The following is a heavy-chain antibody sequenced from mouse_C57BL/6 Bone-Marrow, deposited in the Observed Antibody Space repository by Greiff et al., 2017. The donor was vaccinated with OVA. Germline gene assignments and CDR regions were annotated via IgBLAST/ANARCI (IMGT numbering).Heavy chain of an antibody. J-gene: IGHJ4*01. CDR1: GFTFSSYG. Sequence: EVKLMESGGDLVKPGGSLKLSCAASGFTFSSYGMSWVRQTPDKRLEWVATISSGGSYTYYPDSVKGRFTISRDNAKNTLYLQMSSLKSEDTAMYYCARRAYGSSYNYAMDYWGQGTSVTVSS. CDR2: ISSGGSYT. CDR3: ARRAYGSSYNYAMDY. V-gene: IGHV5-6*02. D-gene: IGHD1-1*01.